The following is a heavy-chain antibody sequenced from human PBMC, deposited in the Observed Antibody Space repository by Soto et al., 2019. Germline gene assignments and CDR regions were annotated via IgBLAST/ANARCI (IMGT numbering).Heavy chain of an antibody. CDR1: GGSISSGDYY. J-gene: IGHJ4*02. V-gene: IGHV4-30-4*01. D-gene: IGHD3-3*01. Sequence: SETLSLTCTVSGGSISSGDYYWRWIRQPPGKGLEWIGYIYYSGSTYYNPSLKSRVTISVDTSKNQFSLKLSSVAAADTAVYYCGRDGHYDFWSGYYNGRGYFDYWGQGTLVTVSS. CDR3: GRDGHYDFWSGYYNGRGYFDY. CDR2: IYYSGST.